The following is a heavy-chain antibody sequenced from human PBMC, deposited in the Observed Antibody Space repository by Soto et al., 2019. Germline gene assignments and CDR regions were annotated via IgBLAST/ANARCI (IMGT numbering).Heavy chain of an antibody. CDR1: GGSISSYY. CDR2: IFYSGST. CDR3: ARDDGGRGFDY. J-gene: IGHJ4*02. Sequence: SETLCLTCTLSGGSISSYYWTWFRQPPEKGLEWIGYIFYSGSTNYNPSLESRVSISVDTSKNQFSLELSSVTAADTAVYYCARDDGGRGFDYWGQGTLVTVPQ. V-gene: IGHV4-59*01. D-gene: IGHD3-10*01.